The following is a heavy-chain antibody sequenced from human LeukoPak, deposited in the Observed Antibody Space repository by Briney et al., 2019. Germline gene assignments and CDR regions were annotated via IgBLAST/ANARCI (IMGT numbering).Heavy chain of an antibody. CDR1: GVTFSSYE. V-gene: IGHV3-48*03. Sequence: GGSLRLSCAASGVTFSSYEMNWVRQAPGKGLEWVSYISSSGSTIYYADSVKGRFTISRDNAKNSLYLQMNSLRAEDTAVYYCARMGWNYDYWGQGTLVTVSS. D-gene: IGHD6-19*01. CDR3: ARMGWNYDY. CDR2: ISSSGSTI. J-gene: IGHJ4*02.